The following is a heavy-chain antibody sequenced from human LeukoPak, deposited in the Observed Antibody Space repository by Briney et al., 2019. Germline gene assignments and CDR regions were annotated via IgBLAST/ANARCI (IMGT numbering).Heavy chain of an antibody. J-gene: IGHJ4*02. V-gene: IGHV4-38-2*02. CDR3: ARQDSRKYYFDY. Sequence: PSETLSLTCTVSGYSISSGYYWGWIRQPPGKGLEWIGSIHHSGGTYYNPSLKSRVTISVDTSKNQFSLKLSSVTAADTAVYYCARQDSRKYYFDYWGQGTLVTVSS. CDR1: GYSISSGYY. CDR2: IHHSGGT.